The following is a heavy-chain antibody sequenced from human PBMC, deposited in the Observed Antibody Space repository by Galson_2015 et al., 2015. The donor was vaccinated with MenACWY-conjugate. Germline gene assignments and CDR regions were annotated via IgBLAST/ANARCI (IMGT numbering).Heavy chain of an antibody. D-gene: IGHD3-10*01. V-gene: IGHV3-11*06. CDR3: ARDYHGSGTYHTFDI. Sequence: SLRLSGAASGFITCDYYMSWIRQAPGKGQEWISYIGRSATYIHYADSVKGRFIISRDNAINSLFLQMNSLRAGDSAVYCCARDYHGSGTYHTFDIWGHGTLVTVSS. CDR1: GFITCDYY. CDR2: IGRSATYI. J-gene: IGHJ3*02.